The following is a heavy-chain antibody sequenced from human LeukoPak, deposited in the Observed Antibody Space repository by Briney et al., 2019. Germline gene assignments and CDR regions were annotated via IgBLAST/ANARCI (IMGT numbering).Heavy chain of an antibody. J-gene: IGHJ3*02. CDR2: INHSGST. V-gene: IGHV4-34*01. CDR1: GGSFRGYY. D-gene: IGHD3-3*01. CDR3: ARGFLEWLLIRGHAFDI. Sequence: PSETLSLTCAVYGGSFRGYYWSWIRQPPGKGLEWIGEINHSGSTNYNPSLKSRVTISVDTSKNQFSLKLSSVTAADTAVYYCARGFLEWLLIRGHAFDIWGQGTMVTVSS.